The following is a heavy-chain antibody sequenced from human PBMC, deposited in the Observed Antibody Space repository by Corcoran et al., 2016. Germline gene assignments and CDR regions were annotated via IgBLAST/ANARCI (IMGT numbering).Heavy chain of an antibody. D-gene: IGHD3-10*01. CDR2: ISSSSSYI. V-gene: IGHV3-21*01. Sequence: EVQLVESGGGLVKPGGSLRLSCAASGFTFSSYSMNWVRQAPGKGLEWVSSISSSSSYIYYADSVKGRFTISRDNAKNSLYLQMNSLRAEDTAVYYGARWVTYYYGPDPLPGWGQGTTVTVYS. CDR1: GFTFSSYS. J-gene: IGHJ6*02. CDR3: ARWVTYYYGPDPLPG.